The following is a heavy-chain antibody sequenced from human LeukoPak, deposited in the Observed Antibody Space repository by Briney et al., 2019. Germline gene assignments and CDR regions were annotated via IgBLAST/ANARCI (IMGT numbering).Heavy chain of an antibody. CDR2: INPSGGTT. CDR1: GYTFTSYY. D-gene: IGHD3-22*01. V-gene: IGHV1-46*01. CDR3: AREIHPRYYYDSSGYGFNWFDP. J-gene: IGHJ5*02. Sequence: GASVKVSCKASGYTFTSYYMHWVRQAPGQGLEWMGIINPSGGTTSSAQKFQGRVTMTRDMSTSTVYMELSSLRSEDTAVYYCAREIHPRYYYDSSGYGFNWFDPWGQGTLVTVSS.